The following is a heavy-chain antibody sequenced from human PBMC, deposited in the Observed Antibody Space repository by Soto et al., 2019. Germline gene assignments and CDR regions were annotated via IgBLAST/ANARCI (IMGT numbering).Heavy chain of an antibody. V-gene: IGHV4-59*08. J-gene: IGHJ4*02. D-gene: IGHD3-10*01. CDR3: ARLEIYYYGSGSLESYFDY. CDR2: IYYSGST. CDR1: GGSISSYY. Sequence: SETLSLTCTVSGGSISSYYWSWIRQPPGKGLEWIGYIYYSGSTNYNPSLKSRVTISVDTSKNQFSLKLSSVTAADTAVYYCARLEIYYYGSGSLESYFDYWGQGTLVTVSS.